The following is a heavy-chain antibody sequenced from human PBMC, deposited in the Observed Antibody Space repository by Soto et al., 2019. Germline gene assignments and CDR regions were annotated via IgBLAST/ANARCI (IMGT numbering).Heavy chain of an antibody. D-gene: IGHD3-10*01. CDR3: ARDGGFGELKY. J-gene: IGHJ4*02. CDR2: IIPAFGTT. V-gene: IGHV1-69*13. CDR1: GYIFTSSG. Sequence: GSSVKVSCKASGYIFTSSGFSWVRQAPGEGLEWMGRIIPAFGTTNDAQRFEGRVTFTADESTNTAYMELRGLLSEDTAVYYCARDGGFGELKYWGPGTLVTVSS.